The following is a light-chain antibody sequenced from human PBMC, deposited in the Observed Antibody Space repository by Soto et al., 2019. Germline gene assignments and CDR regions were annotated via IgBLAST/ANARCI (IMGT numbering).Light chain of an antibody. J-gene: IGKJ5*01. CDR2: GAS. Sequence: EIVRTQSPATLSVSPGERANISCRASQSVSSNLAWYQQKPCQAPSLLIYGASTRATGLPARFSGSGSGTEFTLTISSLQSQDFAVYYCQQRSNWPTITVGQGTRLAIK. CDR1: QSVSSN. V-gene: IGKV3-15*01. CDR3: QQRSNWPTIT.